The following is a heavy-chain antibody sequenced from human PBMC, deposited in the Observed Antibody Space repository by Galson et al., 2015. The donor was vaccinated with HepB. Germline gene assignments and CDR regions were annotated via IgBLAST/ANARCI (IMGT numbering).Heavy chain of an antibody. CDR2: ITGNGGMT. J-gene: IGHJ5*01. CDR3: VKFTGSGRYKSYWFDC. CDR1: GFTFRTYA. D-gene: IGHD1-26*01. Sequence: SLRLSCAASGFTFRTYAMTWVRQAPGKGLEWVSGITGNGGMTFYADSVKGRFTSSRDNSKNTLYLQMNSLRSEDTAVYYCVKFTGSGRYKSYWFDCWGQGTLATVSA. V-gene: IGHV3-23*01.